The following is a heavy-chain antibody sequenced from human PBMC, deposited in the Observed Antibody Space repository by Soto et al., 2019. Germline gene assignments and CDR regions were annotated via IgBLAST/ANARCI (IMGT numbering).Heavy chain of an antibody. J-gene: IGHJ4*02. Sequence: QVQLVQSGAEVKKPGSSVKVSCKASGVTFSSYTISWVRQAPGQGLEWMGRIIPILGIANYAQKFQGRVTITADKSTSTAYMELSSLRSEDTAVYYCARDPSASGYWGQGTLVTVSS. V-gene: IGHV1-69*08. CDR2: IIPILGIA. CDR1: GVTFSSYT. CDR3: ARDPSASGY. D-gene: IGHD1-26*01.